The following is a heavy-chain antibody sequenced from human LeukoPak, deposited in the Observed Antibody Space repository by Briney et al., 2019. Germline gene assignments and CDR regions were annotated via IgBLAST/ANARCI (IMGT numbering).Heavy chain of an antibody. CDR1: GYSFTSYW. J-gene: IGHJ4*02. D-gene: IGHD2-2*01. CDR2: IYPGDSDT. V-gene: IGHV5-51*01. Sequence: GESLKISCKGSGYSFTSYWIGWVRQMPGKGLEWMGIIYPGDSDTRYSPSFQGQVTISADKSISTAYLQWSSLKASDTAMHYCARSYCSSTSCRVVYFDYWGQGTLVTVSS. CDR3: ARSYCSSTSCRVVYFDY.